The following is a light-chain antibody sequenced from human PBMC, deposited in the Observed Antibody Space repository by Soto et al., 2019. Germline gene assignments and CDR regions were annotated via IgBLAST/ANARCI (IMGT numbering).Light chain of an antibody. CDR3: QQYNNWPTWT. J-gene: IGKJ1*01. V-gene: IGKV3-15*01. CDR2: GAS. Sequence: EIVITQSPATLSVSPGERATLSCRASQSVSSNLAWYQQKPGRAPRLLIYGASTRATGIPARFSGSGSGTEFTLTISSLQSEDFAVYYCQQYNNWPTWTFGQGTKVEIK. CDR1: QSVSSN.